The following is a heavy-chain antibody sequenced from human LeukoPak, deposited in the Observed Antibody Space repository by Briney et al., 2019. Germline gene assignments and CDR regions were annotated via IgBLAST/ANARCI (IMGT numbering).Heavy chain of an antibody. V-gene: IGHV3-72*01. CDR3: AKDSGMVRGVITTSDY. D-gene: IGHD3-10*01. CDR1: GFKFSDHY. CDR2: SRNKASSYTT. J-gene: IGHJ4*02. Sequence: GGSQRLSCAASGFKFSDHYIDWVRQAPGKGLEWVGRSRNKASSYTTEYAASVEGRFTISRDVSESSLYLQMNSLRAEDTAVYYCAKDSGMVRGVITTSDYWGQGTLVTVSS.